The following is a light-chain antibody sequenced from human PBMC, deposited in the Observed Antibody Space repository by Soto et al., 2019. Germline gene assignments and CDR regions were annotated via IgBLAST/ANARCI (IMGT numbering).Light chain of an antibody. CDR3: KHRLNCPWT. V-gene: IGKV3-20*01. CDR2: GAS. CDR1: HSVSDNH. J-gene: IGKJ1*01. Sequence: EIVVTLSPGTLSVSKGERATLSCRASHSVSDNHLAWYHQKPGQPPRLLIYGASNRATGIPDRFSGHGSGTDFPLTFSRLAPEDFAVYYCKHRLNCPWTFGQGTKGGYK.